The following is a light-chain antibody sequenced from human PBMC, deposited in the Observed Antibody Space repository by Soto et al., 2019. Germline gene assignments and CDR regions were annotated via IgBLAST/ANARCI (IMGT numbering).Light chain of an antibody. CDR3: QQRSNWPPET. CDR1: QSVSNNY. J-gene: IGKJ5*01. CDR2: GAS. V-gene: IGKV3-11*01. Sequence: EIVLTQSPGTLSLSPGERATLSCRASQSVSNNYLAWYQQKPGQAPRLLIYGASNRATGISARFSGSGSGTDFTLTISSLEPEDFAVYYCQQRSNWPPETFGQGTRLEIK.